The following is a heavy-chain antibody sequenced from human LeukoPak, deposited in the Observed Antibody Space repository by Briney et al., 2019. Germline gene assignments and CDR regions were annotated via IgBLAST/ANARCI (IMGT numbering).Heavy chain of an antibody. CDR2: IWYDGSNK. Sequence: GGSLRLSCAASGFTFSSYGMHWVRQAPGKGLEWVAVIWYDGSNKYYADSVKGRFTISRDNSKNTLYLQTNSLRGEDTAVYYCARDRYNWNDGRRSVFDYWGQGTLVTVSS. D-gene: IGHD1-1*01. J-gene: IGHJ4*02. CDR3: ARDRYNWNDGRRSVFDY. V-gene: IGHV3-33*01. CDR1: GFTFSSYG.